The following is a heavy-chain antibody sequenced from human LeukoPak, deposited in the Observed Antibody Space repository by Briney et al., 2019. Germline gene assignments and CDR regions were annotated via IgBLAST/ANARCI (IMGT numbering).Heavy chain of an antibody. CDR3: ARALGSSVSEY. CDR1: GGSVSSGDYY. D-gene: IGHD2-2*01. CDR2: IYYSGST. J-gene: IGHJ4*02. V-gene: IGHV4-30-4*01. Sequence: SETLSLTCTVSGGSVSSGDYYWSWIRQPPGKGLEWIGYIYYSGSTYYNPSLKSRVTISVDTSKNQFSLKLSSVTAADTAVYYCARALGSSVSEYWGQGTLVTVSS.